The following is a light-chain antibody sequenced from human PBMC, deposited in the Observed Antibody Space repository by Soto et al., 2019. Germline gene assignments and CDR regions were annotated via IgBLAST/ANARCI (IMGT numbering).Light chain of an antibody. CDR1: SGSIASNY. CDR2: EDN. Sequence: NFMLTQPHSVSESPGKTVIISCTRYSGSIASNYVQWYQQRPGSSPTTVIYEDNQRPSGVPDRFSGSIDSSSNSASLTISGLETEAEADYFCQSYDATNQVFGGGTKLTVL. V-gene: IGLV6-57*01. J-gene: IGLJ3*02. CDR3: QSYDATNQV.